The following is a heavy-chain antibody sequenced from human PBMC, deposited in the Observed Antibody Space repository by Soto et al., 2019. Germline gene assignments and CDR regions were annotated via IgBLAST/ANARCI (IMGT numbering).Heavy chain of an antibody. CDR2: INQEGSET. CDR1: GGTCSNSG. Sequence: GGSLRLSWAASGGTCSNSGMRWVRQAPGKGLEWVANINQEGSETHHVDSVKGRFIISRDNNKNSVYLQMNSLRVEDTATYYCARGLRSQDDNWGQGTLVTVSS. CDR3: ARGLRSQDDN. V-gene: IGHV3-7*01. J-gene: IGHJ4*02.